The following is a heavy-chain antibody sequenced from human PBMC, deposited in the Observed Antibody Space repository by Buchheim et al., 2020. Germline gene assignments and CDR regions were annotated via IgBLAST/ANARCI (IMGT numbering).Heavy chain of an antibody. Sequence: QVQLQESGPGLVKPSETLSLTFTVSGGSISSYYWSWIRQPPGKGLEWIGYIYYSGSTNYNPSLNSRVTISVDTSTHQSSLKLSSVTAADTAVYYCARDGYSYGNYYYYGMDVWGQGTT. CDR1: GGSISSYY. J-gene: IGHJ6*02. D-gene: IGHD5-18*01. CDR2: IYYSGST. CDR3: ARDGYSYGNYYYYGMDV. V-gene: IGHV4-59*01.